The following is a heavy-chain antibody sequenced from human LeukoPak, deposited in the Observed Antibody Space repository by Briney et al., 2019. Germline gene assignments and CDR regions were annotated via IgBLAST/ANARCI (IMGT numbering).Heavy chain of an antibody. CDR1: GFTFSTYW. Sequence: GGSLRLSCAASGFTFSTYWMHWVRQAPGEGLVWVSRIKSDGSDTSYADSVKGRFTISRDNAKNTLYLQMISLRADDTAVYYCARGFWTGVEYWGQGALVTVSS. CDR3: ARGFWTGVEY. CDR2: IKSDGSDT. D-gene: IGHD3/OR15-3a*01. V-gene: IGHV3-74*01. J-gene: IGHJ4*02.